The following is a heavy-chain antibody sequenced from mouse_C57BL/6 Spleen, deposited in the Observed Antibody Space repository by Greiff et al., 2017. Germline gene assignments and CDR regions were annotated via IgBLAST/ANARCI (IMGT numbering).Heavy chain of an antibody. CDR1: GYTFTDYY. CDR3: ARAVTTVVVDYAMDY. Sequence: VQLQQSGPVLVKPGASVKMSCKASGYTFTDYYMNWVKQSHGKSLEWIGVINPYNGGTSYNQKFKGKATLTVDKSSSTAYRELNSLTYEDSAVYYCARAVTTVVVDYAMDYWGQGTSVTVSS. J-gene: IGHJ4*01. D-gene: IGHD1-1*01. V-gene: IGHV1-19*01. CDR2: INPYNGGT.